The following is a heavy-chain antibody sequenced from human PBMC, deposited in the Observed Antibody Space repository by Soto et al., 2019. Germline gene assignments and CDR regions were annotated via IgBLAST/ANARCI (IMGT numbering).Heavy chain of an antibody. D-gene: IGHD2-15*01. CDR1: GFTFTNYA. CDR2: ISSSGGGT. V-gene: IGHV3-23*01. CDR3: VRKGYCSAGSCYAFDY. J-gene: IGHJ4*02. Sequence: QPGGSLRLSCAASGFTFTNYAMSWVRQAPGKGLEWVSAISSSGGGTYYADSVKGRFSISRDNSKNTLYLQMNTLRAEDTAVYFCVRKGYCSAGSCYAFDYWGQGTLVTVSS.